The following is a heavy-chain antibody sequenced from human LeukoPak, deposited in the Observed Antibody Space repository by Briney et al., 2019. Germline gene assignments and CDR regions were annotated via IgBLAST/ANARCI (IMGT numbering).Heavy chain of an antibody. V-gene: IGHV1-46*01. J-gene: IGHJ4*02. CDR2: INPSGGST. CDR1: AYTFTSYY. CDR3: ARDSVPTPFDY. Sequence: ASVKVSCKASAYTFTSYYMHWVRQAPGQGLEWMGIINPSGGSTSYAQKFQGRVTMTRDMSTSTVYMELSSLRSEDTAVYYCARDSVPTPFDYWGQGTLVTVSS.